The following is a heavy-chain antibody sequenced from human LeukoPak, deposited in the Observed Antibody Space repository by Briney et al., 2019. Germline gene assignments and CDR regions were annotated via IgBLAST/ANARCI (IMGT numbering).Heavy chain of an antibody. V-gene: IGHV3-48*03. CDR1: GFTFSSYE. D-gene: IGHD1-26*01. Sequence: PGGSLRLSCAASGFTFSSYEMNWVRQAPGKGLEWVSYISSSGSTIYYADSVKGRFTISTDNAKNSLYLQMNSLRAEDTAVYYCAPWGGSYLRTLDYWGQGTLVTVSS. J-gene: IGHJ4*02. CDR2: ISSSGSTI. CDR3: APWGGSYLRTLDY.